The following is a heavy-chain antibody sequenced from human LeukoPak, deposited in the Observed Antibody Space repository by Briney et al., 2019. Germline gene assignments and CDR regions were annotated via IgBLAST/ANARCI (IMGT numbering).Heavy chain of an antibody. J-gene: IGHJ4*02. CDR3: ARGSDYYDSSGYYQYYFDY. CDR1: GYTFTSYG. CDR2: ISAYNGNT. Sequence: GASVKVSCKASGYTFTSYGISWVRQAPGQGLEWMGWISAYNGNTNYAQKLQGRVTMTTDTSTSTAYMELRSLRSDDTAVYYCARGSDYYDSSGYYQYYFDYWGQGTLVTVSS. D-gene: IGHD3-22*01. V-gene: IGHV1-18*01.